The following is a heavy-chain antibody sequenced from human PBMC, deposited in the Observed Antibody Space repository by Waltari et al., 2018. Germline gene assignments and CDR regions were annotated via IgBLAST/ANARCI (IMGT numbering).Heavy chain of an antibody. CDR3: ARDRGRGLYLDS. J-gene: IGHJ4*02. D-gene: IGHD2-15*01. CDR2: VHRSGRA. Sequence: QLQLRQSGPGLVKPSESLSLTRAVSGDSMTRSSWWSWVRQSPGKGLEWIGQVHRSGRANYNPSLASRVTVSIDTSNNQFSLKVASPTAADTAMYYCARDRGRGLYLDSWGQGTLVTVSP. CDR1: GDSMTRSSW. V-gene: IGHV4-4*02.